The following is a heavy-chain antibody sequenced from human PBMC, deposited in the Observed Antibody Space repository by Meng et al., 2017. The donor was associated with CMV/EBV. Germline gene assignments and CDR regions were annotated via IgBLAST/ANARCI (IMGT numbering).Heavy chain of an antibody. Sequence: LTRAASGFTFSNVWMSWVRQAPGKGLEWVGRIKTKIDGETADFAAPVKGRFSISRDDSKNTLYLQMNSLKAEDTAVYYCATDWSRQLLGSWGQGTLVTVSS. CDR3: ATDWSRQLLGS. CDR1: GFTFSNVW. D-gene: IGHD1-26*01. J-gene: IGHJ4*02. CDR2: IKTKIDGETA. V-gene: IGHV3-15*01.